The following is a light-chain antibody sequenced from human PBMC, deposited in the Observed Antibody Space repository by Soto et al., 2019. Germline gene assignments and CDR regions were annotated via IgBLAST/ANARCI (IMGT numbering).Light chain of an antibody. V-gene: IGLV2-23*02. Sequence: QSVLTQPASVSGSPGQSITISCTGTSSDVGSYNFVSWYQQLPGKAPKLMIYEVSNRPSGVSNRFSGSKSGNTASLTISGLQAEDEAEYYCCSYAGSRTHVLFGGGTQLTVL. CDR1: SSDVGSYNF. J-gene: IGLJ2*01. CDR3: CSYAGSRTHVL. CDR2: EVS.